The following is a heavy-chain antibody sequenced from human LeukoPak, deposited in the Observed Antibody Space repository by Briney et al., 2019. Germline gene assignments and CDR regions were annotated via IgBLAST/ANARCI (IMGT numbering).Heavy chain of an antibody. CDR2: IYTSGST. D-gene: IGHD3-10*01. CDR1: GGSISSYY. V-gene: IGHV4-4*08. CDR3: ARVDMVRGIITNGIGDY. Sequence: SETLSLTCTVSGGSISSYYWSWIRQPPGKGLEWIGRIYTSGSTNYNPSLKSRVTISGDTSKNQFSLRLSSVTAADTAVYYCARVDMVRGIITNGIGDYWGQGTLVTVSS. J-gene: IGHJ4*02.